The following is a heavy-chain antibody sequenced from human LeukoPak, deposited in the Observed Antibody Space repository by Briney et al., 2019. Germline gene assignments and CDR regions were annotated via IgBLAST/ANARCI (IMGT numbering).Heavy chain of an antibody. CDR3: AKDGPIGP. Sequence: SETLSLTCTVSGGSISSYYWSWIRQPAGKGLEWIGRIYTSGSTNYNPSLKSRVTISVDTSKNQFSLRLNSLTAADTAVYYCAKDGPIGPWGQGTLVTVSS. D-gene: IGHD2-15*01. V-gene: IGHV4-4*07. CDR2: IYTSGST. J-gene: IGHJ4*02. CDR1: GGSISSYY.